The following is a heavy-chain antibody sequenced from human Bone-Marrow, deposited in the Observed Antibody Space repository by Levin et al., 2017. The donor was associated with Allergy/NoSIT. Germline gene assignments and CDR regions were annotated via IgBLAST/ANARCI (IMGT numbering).Heavy chain of an antibody. CDR3: TRRVFRDRGGGIDY. CDR2: VFHTGAT. Sequence: TPSETLSLTCAVSGAPIGNNGWWTWVRQPPGKGLEWVGEVFHTGATAYKPSLKSRVTISVDKSNNQLSLRLTSVTAADTAVYYCTRRVFRDRGGGIDYWGPGILVTVSS. D-gene: IGHD3-16*01. V-gene: IGHV4-4*02. J-gene: IGHJ4*02. CDR1: GAPIGNNGW.